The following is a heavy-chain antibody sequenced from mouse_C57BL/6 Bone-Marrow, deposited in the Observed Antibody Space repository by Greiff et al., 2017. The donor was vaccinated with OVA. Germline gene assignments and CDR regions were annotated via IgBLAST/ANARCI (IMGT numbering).Heavy chain of an antibody. CDR2: IRNKPNGSTT. CDR1: GFTFTNYY. Sequence: EVQLVESGGGLVQPGDSLSLSCAASGFTFTNYYMSWVRQPPGKALEWLAFIRNKPNGSTTEYSASVKGRFTISRDNSQSILYLQMNALRAEDSATYYCARYEGRVAVDYFDYWGQGTALTVSS. CDR3: ARYEGRVAVDYFDY. J-gene: IGHJ2*01. D-gene: IGHD1-1*01. V-gene: IGHV7-3*01.